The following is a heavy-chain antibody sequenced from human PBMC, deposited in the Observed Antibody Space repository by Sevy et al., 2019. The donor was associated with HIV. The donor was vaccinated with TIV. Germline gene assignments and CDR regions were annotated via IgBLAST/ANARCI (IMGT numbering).Heavy chain of an antibody. CDR1: GFTFSSYS. Sequence: GGSLRLSCAASGFTFSSYSMNWVRQAPGKGLEWVSSISSSSSYIYYADSVKGRFTISRDNAKNSLYLQMNSLRAEDTAVYYCANWAYSSSWYLINYWGQGTLVTVSS. CDR2: ISSSSSYI. D-gene: IGHD6-13*01. J-gene: IGHJ4*02. V-gene: IGHV3-21*01. CDR3: ANWAYSSSWYLINY.